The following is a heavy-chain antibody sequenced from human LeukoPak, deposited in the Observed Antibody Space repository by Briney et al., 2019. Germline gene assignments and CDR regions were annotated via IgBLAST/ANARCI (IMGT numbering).Heavy chain of an antibody. Sequence: GGSLRLSCAASGFTFSSYGMSWVRQAPEKGLEWVSVISGSGGSTYYADSVKGRFTISRDNSKNTLYLQMNSLRAEDTAVYYCAKDFYSSSPRGAFDIWGQGTMVTVSS. CDR1: GFTFSSYG. J-gene: IGHJ3*02. D-gene: IGHD6-6*01. CDR2: ISGSGGST. V-gene: IGHV3-23*01. CDR3: AKDFYSSSPRGAFDI.